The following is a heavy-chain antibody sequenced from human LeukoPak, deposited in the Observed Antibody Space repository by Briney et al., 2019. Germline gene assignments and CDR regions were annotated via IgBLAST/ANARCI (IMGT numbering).Heavy chain of an antibody. CDR1: GFTFSSYE. D-gene: IGHD6-13*01. V-gene: IGHV3-48*03. CDR3: ARDAQSIAAEIDY. Sequence: PGGSLRLSCAASGFTFSSYEMNWVRQAPGKGLEWISYISSSGSTIYYADSVKGRFTFSRDNAKNSLYLQMNSLRAEDTAVYYCARDAQSIAAEIDYWGQGRLLTVSS. J-gene: IGHJ4*02. CDR2: ISSSGSTI.